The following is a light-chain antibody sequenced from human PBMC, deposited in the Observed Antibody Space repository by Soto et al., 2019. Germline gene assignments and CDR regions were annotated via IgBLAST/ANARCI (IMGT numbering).Light chain of an antibody. Sequence: EIVMTHSPTTLSVSPGERATLSCRASQSISSNLAWYQQNPGQAPRLLMFRTSSRATGFPARCSGSGSWTEFNLTISSLQSEDFGVYYCQQYKNWPRATCGGGTKVDIK. CDR1: QSISSN. CDR3: QQYKNWPRAT. CDR2: RTS. V-gene: IGKV3-15*01. J-gene: IGKJ4*01.